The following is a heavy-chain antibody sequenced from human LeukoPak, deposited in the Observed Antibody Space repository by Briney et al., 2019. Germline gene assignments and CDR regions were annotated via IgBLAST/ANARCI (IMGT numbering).Heavy chain of an antibody. CDR1: GDSITNYY. J-gene: IGHJ4*02. CDR3: ARDRNYFDSIGWTPFDY. Sequence: SETLSLTCTVSGDSITNYYWSWVRQPAGKGLEWIGRIYNSGTTNYNPSLKSRVTMSVDTSKSQFSLKLSSVTAADTAVYYCARDRNYFDSIGWTPFDYWGQGTLVTVSS. D-gene: IGHD3-22*01. V-gene: IGHV4-4*07. CDR2: IYNSGTT.